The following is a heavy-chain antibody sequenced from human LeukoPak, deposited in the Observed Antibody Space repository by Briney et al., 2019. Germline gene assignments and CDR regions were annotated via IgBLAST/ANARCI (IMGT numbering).Heavy chain of an antibody. Sequence: ASVKVSCKASGYTFTSYGISWVRQAPGQGLEWMGWISAYNGNTNYAQKLQGRVTMTTDTSTSTAYMELRSLRSDDTAVYYCARDRLWFGELCANNWFDPWGQGTLVTVSS. J-gene: IGHJ5*02. CDR3: ARDRLWFGELCANNWFDP. CDR1: GYTFTSYG. D-gene: IGHD3-10*01. CDR2: ISAYNGNT. V-gene: IGHV1-18*01.